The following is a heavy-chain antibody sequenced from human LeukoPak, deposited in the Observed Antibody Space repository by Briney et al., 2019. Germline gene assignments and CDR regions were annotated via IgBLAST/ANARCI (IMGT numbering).Heavy chain of an antibody. CDR2: VYDSGST. CDR1: GGSISSYF. CDR3: ARVLDLSKRGLDAFDI. V-gene: IGHV4-59*01. Sequence: SETLSLTCTVSGGSISSYFWSWIRQPPGKGLEWMGDVYDSGSTNYNPSLKSRVTISLATSKQQFSLKLSSATAADTAVYYCARVLDLSKRGLDAFDIWGQGTMVTVSS. J-gene: IGHJ3*02. D-gene: IGHD3-16*01.